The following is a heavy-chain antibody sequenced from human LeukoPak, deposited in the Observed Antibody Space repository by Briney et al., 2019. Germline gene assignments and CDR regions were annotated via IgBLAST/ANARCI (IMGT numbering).Heavy chain of an antibody. D-gene: IGHD1-26*01. V-gene: IGHV4-38-2*02. CDR1: GYSISSGYY. J-gene: IGHJ4*02. CDR2: IYYSGST. CDR3: AKSGGYGLIDY. Sequence: SETLSLTCTVSGYSISSGYYWGWIRQPPGKGLEWIGSIYYSGSTYYNPSLKSRVTISIDTSKNQFSLRLNSVTAADTAMYYCAKSGGYGLIDYWGQGTRVTVSS.